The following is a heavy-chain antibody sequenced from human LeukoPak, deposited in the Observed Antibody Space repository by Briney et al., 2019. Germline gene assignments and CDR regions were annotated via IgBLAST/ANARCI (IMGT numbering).Heavy chain of an antibody. D-gene: IGHD6-13*01. CDR2: IYYSEST. V-gene: IGHV4-59*08. J-gene: IGHJ4*02. CDR1: GGSISSYY. Sequence: SETLSLTCTVSGGSISSYYWSCIRQPPGKGLEWIGYIYYSESTNNNFSLKSRVTISLDTSKNQFSLKLSSVTAADTAVYYCARQRCLGSSCHFDYWGQGTLVTVSS. CDR3: ARQRCLGSSCHFDY.